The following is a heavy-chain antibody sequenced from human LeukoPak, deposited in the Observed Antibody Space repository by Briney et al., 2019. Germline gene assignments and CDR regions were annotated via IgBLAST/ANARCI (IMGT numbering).Heavy chain of an antibody. Sequence: GASVKVSCKASGGTFSSYAISWVRQAPGEGFEWMGGIIPIFGTANYAQKFQGRVTITADKSTSTAYMELSSLRSEDTAVYYCARGRVGATTDYYYYMDVWGKGTTVTVSS. V-gene: IGHV1-69*06. CDR2: IIPIFGTA. D-gene: IGHD1-26*01. CDR1: GGTFSSYA. J-gene: IGHJ6*03. CDR3: ARGRVGATTDYYYYMDV.